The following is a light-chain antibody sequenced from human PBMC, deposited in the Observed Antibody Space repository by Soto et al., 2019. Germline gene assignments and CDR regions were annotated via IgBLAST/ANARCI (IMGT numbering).Light chain of an antibody. V-gene: IGKV1-9*01. J-gene: IGKJ1*01. Sequence: IQLTQSPSSLSASVGDRVTITCRASQGISSYLAWYQQKPGKAPKLLIYAASTLQSGVTSRFSGSGSGTDFTLTISSLQPEDFATYYCQQLNSYRWTFGQGTKVDIK. CDR1: QGISSY. CDR2: AAS. CDR3: QQLNSYRWT.